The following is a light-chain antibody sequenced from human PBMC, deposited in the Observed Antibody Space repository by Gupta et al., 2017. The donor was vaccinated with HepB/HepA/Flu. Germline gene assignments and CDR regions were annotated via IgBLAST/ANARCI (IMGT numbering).Light chain of an antibody. CDR2: YSS. V-gene: IGKV6D-21*02. CDR1: QSIGNR. CDR3: QQSSSLPFT. Sequence: EIVLTQSPDFQSVPPNEKVTITCRASQSIGNRLHWYQQKPDQSPKLLIKYSSQSISGVPSRFSGSGYGTDFTLSINSLEAEDAAAYYCQQSSSLPFTFGHGTRVDVK. J-gene: IGKJ3*01.